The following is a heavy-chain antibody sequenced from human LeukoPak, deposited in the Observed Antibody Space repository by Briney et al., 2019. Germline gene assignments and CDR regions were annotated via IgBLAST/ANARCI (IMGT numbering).Heavy chain of an antibody. V-gene: IGHV4-61*09. D-gene: IGHD3-22*01. CDR2: IYTSGST. J-gene: IGHJ3*02. CDR1: GGSISSGGYY. CDR3: ARDHRDYYDSSGPEEYAFDI. Sequence: SQTLSLTCTVSGGSISSGGYYWGWIRQPAGEGLEWIGHIYTSGSTNYNPSLKSRVTISVDTSKNQFSLKLSSVTSADTAVYYCARDHRDYYDSSGPEEYAFDIWGQGTMVTVSS.